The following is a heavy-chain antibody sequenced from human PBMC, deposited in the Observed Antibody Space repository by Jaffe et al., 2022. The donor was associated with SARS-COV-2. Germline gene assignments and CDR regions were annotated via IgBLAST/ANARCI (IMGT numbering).Heavy chain of an antibody. Sequence: QVQLVQSGAEVKKPGASVKVSCKASGYTFTSYDINWVRQATGQGLEWMGWMNPNSGNTGYAQKFQGRVTMTRNTSISTAYMELSSLRSEDTAVYYCARGSTNLRYFDWLPNYYYMDVWGKGTTVTVSS. CDR2: MNPNSGNT. D-gene: IGHD3-9*01. V-gene: IGHV1-8*01. CDR3: ARGSTNLRYFDWLPNYYYMDV. CDR1: GYTFTSYD. J-gene: IGHJ6*03.